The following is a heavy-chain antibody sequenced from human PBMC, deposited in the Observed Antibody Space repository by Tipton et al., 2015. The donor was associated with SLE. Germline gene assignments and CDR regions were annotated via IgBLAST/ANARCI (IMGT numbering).Heavy chain of an antibody. CDR2: IYHSGST. J-gene: IGHJ2*01. CDR3: ARSQSTTYWYFDL. D-gene: IGHD2/OR15-2a*01. CDR1: GYSITSGYY. V-gene: IGHV4-38-2*02. Sequence: GLVKPSETLSLICNVSGYSITSGYYWGWIRQPPGKGLEWIGNIYHSGSTYYNPSLKRRVTISVDMSKNQFYLKLGSVTAADTAVYYCARSQSTTYWYFDLWSRGTLVTVSS.